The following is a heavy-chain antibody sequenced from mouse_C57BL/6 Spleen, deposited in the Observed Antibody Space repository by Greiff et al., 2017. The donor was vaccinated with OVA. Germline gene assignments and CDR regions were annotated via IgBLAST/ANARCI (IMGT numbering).Heavy chain of an antibody. D-gene: IGHD2-13*01. V-gene: IGHV5-4*01. Sequence: EVNVVESGGGLVKPGGSLKLSCAASGFTFSSYAMSWVRQTPEKRLEWVATISDGGSYTYYPDNVKGRFTISRDNAKNNLYLQMSHLKSEDTAMYYCAREGLHFDYWGQGTTLTVSS. CDR2: ISDGGSYT. CDR3: AREGLHFDY. CDR1: GFTFSSYA. J-gene: IGHJ2*01.